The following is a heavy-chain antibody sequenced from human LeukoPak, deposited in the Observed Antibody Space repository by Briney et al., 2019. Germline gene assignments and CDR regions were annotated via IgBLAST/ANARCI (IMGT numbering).Heavy chain of an antibody. CDR1: GGSISSGSYY. CDR3: ARGVDSSGYYYEPSGYFQH. J-gene: IGHJ1*01. Sequence: SETLSLTCTVSGGSISSGSYYWSWIRQPAGKGLEWIGRIYTSGSTNYNPSLKSRVTISVDTSKNQFSLKLSSVTAADTAVYYCARGVDSSGYYYEPSGYFQHWGQGTLVTVSS. D-gene: IGHD3-22*01. CDR2: IYTSGST. V-gene: IGHV4-61*02.